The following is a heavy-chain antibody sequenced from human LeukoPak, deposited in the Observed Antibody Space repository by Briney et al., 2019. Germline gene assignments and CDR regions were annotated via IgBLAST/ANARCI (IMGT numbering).Heavy chain of an antibody. J-gene: IGHJ6*04. V-gene: IGHV3-21*01. Sequence: GGSLRLSCAASGFSFSRYSMNWVRQAPGKGLEWVSSISSNGNYIYYADSVKGRFTISRDNAKNSLYLRTYSLRAEDTAVYYCAELGITMIGGVWGKGTTVTISS. CDR1: GFSFSRYS. D-gene: IGHD3-10*02. CDR3: AELGITMIGGV. CDR2: ISSNGNYI.